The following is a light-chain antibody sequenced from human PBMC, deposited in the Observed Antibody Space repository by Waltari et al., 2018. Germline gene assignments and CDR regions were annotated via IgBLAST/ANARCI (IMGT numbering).Light chain of an antibody. J-gene: IGKJ1*01. CDR2: DAS. CDR3: QKYGSLPAT. CDR1: QSVSRY. Sequence: EIVLTQSPGTLSLSPGERATLSCRASQSVSRYLVWYQQKPGQAPRLLIYDASSRATGIPDRFSGSGSGTDFSLTISRLEPGDFAVYYCQKYGSLPATFGQGTKVEIK. V-gene: IGKV3-20*01.